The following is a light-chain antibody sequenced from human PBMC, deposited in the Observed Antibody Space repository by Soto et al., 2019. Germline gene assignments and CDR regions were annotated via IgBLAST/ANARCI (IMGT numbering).Light chain of an antibody. CDR3: QRFNNYPLT. Sequence: DIQLTQSPSFLSASVGDRVTITCRASQGISSYLAWYQQKPGEAPKFLIYAASTLQSGVPSRFSGSVSGTEFSLPNSTLQPKIFAIYFGQRFNNYPLTFGQGPRLEIK. CDR1: QGISSY. CDR2: AAS. V-gene: IGKV1-9*01. J-gene: IGKJ5*01.